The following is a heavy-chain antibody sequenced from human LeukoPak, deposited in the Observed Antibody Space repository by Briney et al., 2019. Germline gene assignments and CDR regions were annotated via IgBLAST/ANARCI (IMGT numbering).Heavy chain of an antibody. CDR3: AKTYYDILTGYYYYMDV. CDR2: IYSGGTT. CDR1: GFSVSSNY. J-gene: IGHJ6*03. D-gene: IGHD3-9*01. Sequence: LRLSCAASGFSVSSNYMGWVRQAPGKGLEWVSVIYSGGTTYYADSVKGRFTISRDNSKNMLYLQMNSLRAEDTAVYYCAKTYYDILTGYYYYMDVWGKGTTVTISS. V-gene: IGHV3-53*01.